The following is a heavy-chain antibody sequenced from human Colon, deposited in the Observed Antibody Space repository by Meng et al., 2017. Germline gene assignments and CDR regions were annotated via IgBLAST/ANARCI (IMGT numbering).Heavy chain of an antibody. V-gene: IGHV1-18*01. D-gene: IGHD5-24*01. CDR3: ARDRRGTTDYFDY. J-gene: IGHJ4*02. Sequence: ASVKVSCKASGYTFTSYGISWVRQAPGQGLGWMGWISGYNGNTNYAQRLQGRVTMTTDTSTTTAYMELRSLRSDDTAVYYCARDRRGTTDYFDYWGQGTLVTVSS. CDR1: GYTFTSYG. CDR2: ISGYNGNT.